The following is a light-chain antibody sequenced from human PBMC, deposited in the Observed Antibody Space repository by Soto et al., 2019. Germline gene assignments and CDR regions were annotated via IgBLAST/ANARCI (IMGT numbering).Light chain of an antibody. CDR1: QSIITY. CDR3: HQTYITPWM. Sequence: DIQMTQSPSSLSASVGYRVTITCRSSQSIITYLNWYQQKPGKAPKLLIYAASSLESGVPSRFTGSGSGTDFTLTISSLQPEDFATYFCHQTYITPWMFGQGTKVDIK. J-gene: IGKJ1*01. CDR2: AAS. V-gene: IGKV1-39*01.